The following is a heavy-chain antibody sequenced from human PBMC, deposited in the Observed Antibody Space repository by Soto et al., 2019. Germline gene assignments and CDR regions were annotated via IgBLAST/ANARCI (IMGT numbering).Heavy chain of an antibody. CDR2: MNPNSGNT. Sequence: QVQLVQSGAEVKKPGASVKVSCKASGYTFTSYDINWARQATTQGLEWMGWMNPNSGNTGYAQKFQGRVTMTRNTSISTAYMELSSLRSEDTAVYYCAREHSSSWRFDYLGQGTLVTVSS. J-gene: IGHJ4*02. CDR1: GYTFTSYD. V-gene: IGHV1-8*01. D-gene: IGHD6-13*01. CDR3: AREHSSSWRFDY.